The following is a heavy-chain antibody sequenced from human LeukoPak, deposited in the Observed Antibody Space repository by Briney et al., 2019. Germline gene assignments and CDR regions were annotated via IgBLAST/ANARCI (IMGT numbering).Heavy chain of an antibody. D-gene: IGHD1-7*01. J-gene: IGHJ4*02. CDR2: ISSNGGST. V-gene: IGHV3-64*01. Sequence: GGSLRLSCAASGFTFSSYAMHWVRQAPGKGLEYVSAISSNGGSTYYANSVKGRFTVSRDDSKNTLYLQMNSLRAEDTAVYYCAKDRVVYNWNYAYYFDDWGQGTLVTVSS. CDR1: GFTFSSYA. CDR3: AKDRVVYNWNYAYYFDD.